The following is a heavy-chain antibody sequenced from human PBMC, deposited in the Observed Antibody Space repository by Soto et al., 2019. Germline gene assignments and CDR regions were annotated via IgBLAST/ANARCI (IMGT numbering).Heavy chain of an antibody. Sequence: QVQLVESGGGLVKPGGSLRLSCAASGLTFSDCYMNWIRQAPGKGLEWVSYISSSGSSINYADSVKGRFTISRDNAKNSLYLQMNSLRAEDTAMYYCARVRFGEWGYAMDVWGKGTTVTVSS. D-gene: IGHD3-10*01. CDR1: GLTFSDCY. J-gene: IGHJ6*04. CDR2: ISSSGSSI. CDR3: ARVRFGEWGYAMDV. V-gene: IGHV3-11*01.